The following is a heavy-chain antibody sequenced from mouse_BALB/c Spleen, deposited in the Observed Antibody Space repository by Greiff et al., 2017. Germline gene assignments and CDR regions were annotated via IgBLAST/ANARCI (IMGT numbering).Heavy chain of an antibody. CDR2: ISSGSSTI. CDR3: ARSGYYGNYFDY. CDR1: GFTFSSFG. D-gene: IGHD2-1*01. J-gene: IGHJ2*01. Sequence: EEQLVESGGGLVQPGGSRKLSCAASGFTFSSFGMHWVRQAPEKGLEWVAYISSGSSTIYYADTVKGRFTISRDNPKNTLFLQMTSLRSEDTAMYYCARSGYYGNYFDYWGQGTTLTVSS. V-gene: IGHV5-17*02.